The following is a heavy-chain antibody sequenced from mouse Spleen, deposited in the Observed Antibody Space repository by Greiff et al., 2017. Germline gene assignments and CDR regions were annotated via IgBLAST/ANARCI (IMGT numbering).Heavy chain of an antibody. J-gene: IGHJ3*01. Sequence: QVQLQQPGAELVKPGASVKLSCKASGYTFTSYWMHWVKQRPGRGLEWIGRIDPNSGGTKYNEKFKGKATLTVDTSSSTAYMELHSLTSEDSAVYFCARKDLLWGAYWGQGTLVTVSA. CDR2: IDPNSGGT. D-gene: IGHD2-1*01. V-gene: IGHV1-62-3*01. CDR3: ARKDLLWGAY. CDR1: GYTFTSYW.